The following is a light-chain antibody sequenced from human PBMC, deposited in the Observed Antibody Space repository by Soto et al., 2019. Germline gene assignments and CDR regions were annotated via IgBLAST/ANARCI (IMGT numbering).Light chain of an antibody. CDR3: QQYNTYWGT. Sequence: IQLTQSPSSLSASVGDRVTITCRASQNINNWLAWYQQKPGEAPKLLIYDAASWESGLPSRFRGGGSGTEFTLTISSLQPDDFATYYCQQYNTYWGTFGQGTKVDIK. V-gene: IGKV1-5*01. CDR1: QNINNW. J-gene: IGKJ1*01. CDR2: DAA.